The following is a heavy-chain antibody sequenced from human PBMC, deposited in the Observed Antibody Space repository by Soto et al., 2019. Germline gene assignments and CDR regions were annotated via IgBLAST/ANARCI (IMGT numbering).Heavy chain of an antibody. V-gene: IGHV3-73*01. D-gene: IGHD1-20*01. CDR2: IRSKANSYAT. CDR1: GFTFSGSA. CDR3: SSPSEGIIFGY. J-gene: IGHJ4*02. Sequence: GGSLRLSCAASGFTFSGSAMHWVRQASGKGLEWVGRIRSKANSYATAYAASVKGRFTISRDDSKNTAYLQMNSLKTEDTAVYYCSSPSEGIIFGYWGQGTLVTVSS.